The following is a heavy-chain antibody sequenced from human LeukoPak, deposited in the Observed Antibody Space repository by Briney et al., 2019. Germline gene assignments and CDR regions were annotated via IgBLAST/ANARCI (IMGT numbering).Heavy chain of an antibody. CDR3: AGDALYSSFDVDF. V-gene: IGHV3-48*01. Sequence: GGSLRLSCAASGFTFSSDSMIWVRQAPGKGLEWMSYISSVGTTIYYADSVKGRFTISRDNAKNLLYLQMSSLRAEDTAVYFCAGDALYSSFDVDFWGPGTLVTVSS. CDR1: GFTFSSDS. D-gene: IGHD6-6*01. J-gene: IGHJ4*02. CDR2: ISSVGTTI.